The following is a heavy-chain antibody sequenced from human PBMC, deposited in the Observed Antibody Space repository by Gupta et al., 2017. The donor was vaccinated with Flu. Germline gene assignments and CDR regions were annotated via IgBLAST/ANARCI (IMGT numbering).Heavy chain of an antibody. CDR2: ISGSGHST. CDR3: ARVMKARALRDYYYGMGF. J-gene: IGHJ6*02. V-gene: IGHV3-23*01. Sequence: EVQLLESGGGLEQPGGSLRLSCATSGFPFSTYVMTWVRQAPGKGLEWVSTISGSGHSTYYADSVKGRFTVSRDNSKNTLFLQINNLRVDDTATYFWARVMKARALRDYYYGMGFWGQGTTVTVSS. D-gene: IGHD1-26*01. CDR1: GFPFSTYV.